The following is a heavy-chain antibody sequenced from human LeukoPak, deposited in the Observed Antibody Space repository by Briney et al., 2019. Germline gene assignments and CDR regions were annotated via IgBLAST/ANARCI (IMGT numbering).Heavy chain of an antibody. Sequence: ASVKVSCKASGYTFTSFGISWVRQALGQGLEWMGWISAYNGNTNYAQKLQGRVTMTTDTSTSTAYMELRSLRSDDTAVYFCARDRTVVGFHLEAYWGQGTLVTVSS. CDR2: ISAYNGNT. V-gene: IGHV1-18*01. CDR1: GYTFTSFG. CDR3: ARDRTVVGFHLEAY. D-gene: IGHD6-19*01. J-gene: IGHJ4*02.